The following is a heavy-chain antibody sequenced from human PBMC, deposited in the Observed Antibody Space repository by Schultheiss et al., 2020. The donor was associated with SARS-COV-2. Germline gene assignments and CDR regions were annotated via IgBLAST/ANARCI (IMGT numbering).Heavy chain of an antibody. D-gene: IGHD7-27*01. CDR2: ISSSGSTI. CDR3: AKDVTGEAFDI. J-gene: IGHJ3*02. V-gene: IGHV3-48*01. CDR1: GFTFSSYA. Sequence: GGSLRLSCAASGFTFSSYAMSWVRQAPGKGLEWVSYISSSGSTIYYADSVKGRFTISRDNSKNTLYLQMNSLRAEDTAVYYCAKDVTGEAFDIWGQGTMVTVSS.